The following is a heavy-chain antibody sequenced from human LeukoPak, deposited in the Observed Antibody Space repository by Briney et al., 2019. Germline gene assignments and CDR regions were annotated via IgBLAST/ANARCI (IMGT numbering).Heavy chain of an antibody. D-gene: IGHD6-19*01. CDR1: GFTFSSYG. CDR2: IRYDGSNK. J-gene: IGHJ1*01. Sequence: GGSLRLSCAASGFTFSSYGMHWVRQAPGKGLERVAFIRYDGSNKYYADSVKGRSTISRDNSKNTLYLQMSSLRAEDTAVYYCARDIAVAVPAEYFQHWGQGTLVTVSS. V-gene: IGHV3-30*02. CDR3: ARDIAVAVPAEYFQH.